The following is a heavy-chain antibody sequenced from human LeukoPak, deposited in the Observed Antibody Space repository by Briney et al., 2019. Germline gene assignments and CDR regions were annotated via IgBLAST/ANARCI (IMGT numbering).Heavy chain of an antibody. CDR3: AREGVYGSGAESLYGMDV. CDR1: GFTFSSYD. V-gene: IGHV3-13*01. J-gene: IGHJ6*02. D-gene: IGHD3-10*01. CDR2: IGTAGDT. Sequence: PGGSLRLSCAASGFTFSSYDMHWVRQATGKGLEWVSAIGTAGDTYYPGSVKGRCTISRENAKNSLYLQMNSLRAGDTAVYYCAREGVYGSGAESLYGMDVWAQGTTVTVSS.